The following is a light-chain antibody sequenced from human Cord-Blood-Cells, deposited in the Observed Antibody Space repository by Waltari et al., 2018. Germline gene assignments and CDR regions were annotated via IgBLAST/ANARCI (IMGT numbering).Light chain of an antibody. V-gene: IGKV1-39*01. CDR2: AAS. J-gene: IGKJ5*01. CDR3: QQSYSPSIT. Sequence: DIQMTKSPSSLSASVGDRVTSTCRASQSISSYLNWYQQKPGKAPKLLIYAASSLQSGVPSRFSGSGSGTDFTLTISSLQPEDFATYYCQQSYSPSITFGQGTRLEIK. CDR1: QSISSY.